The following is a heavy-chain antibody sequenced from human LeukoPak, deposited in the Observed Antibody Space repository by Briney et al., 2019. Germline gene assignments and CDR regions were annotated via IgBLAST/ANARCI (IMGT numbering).Heavy chain of an antibody. D-gene: IGHD3-10*01. J-gene: IGHJ5*02. CDR2: ISSSGSTI. V-gene: IGHV3-11*04. CDR3: ARDPYGSGVSWFDP. Sequence: KPGGSLRLSCAASGFTLSDHYMSWIRQAPGKGLEWVSYISSSGSTIYYADSVKGRFTISRDNAKNSLYLQMNSLRAEDTAVYYCARDPYGSGVSWFDPWGQGTLVTISS. CDR1: GFTLSDHY.